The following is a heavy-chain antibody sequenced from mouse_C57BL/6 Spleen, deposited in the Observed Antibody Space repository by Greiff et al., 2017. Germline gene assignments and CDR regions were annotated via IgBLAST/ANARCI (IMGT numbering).Heavy chain of an antibody. V-gene: IGHV1-15*01. CDR1: GYTFTDYE. J-gene: IGHJ2*01. CDR2: IDPETGGT. CDR3: TGYLDY. Sequence: VQLVESGAELVRPGASVTLSCKASGYTFTDYEMHWVKQTPVHGLEWIGAIDPETGGTAYNQKFKGKAILTADKSSSTAYMELRSLTSEDSAVYYCTGYLDYWGQGTTLTVSS. D-gene: IGHD5-1*01.